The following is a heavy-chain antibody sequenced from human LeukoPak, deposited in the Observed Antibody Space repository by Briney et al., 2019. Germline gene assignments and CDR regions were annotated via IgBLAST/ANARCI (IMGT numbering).Heavy chain of an antibody. CDR1: GFTFSGFS. V-gene: IGHV3-48*01. J-gene: IGHJ2*01. CDR2: ISSSTDPT. Sequence: GGSLRLSCAASGFTFSGFSMNWVRLAPGKGLELVSYISSSTDPTYYADSVKGRFTISRDNAKSSLYLRMNSLRAEDTAVYYCARAVSNYYFWYFDLWGRGTLVTVSS. CDR3: ARAVSNYYFWYFDL. D-gene: IGHD4-11*01.